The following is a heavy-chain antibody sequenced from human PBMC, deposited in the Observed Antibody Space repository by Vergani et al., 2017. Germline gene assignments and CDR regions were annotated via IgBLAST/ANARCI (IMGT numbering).Heavy chain of an antibody. Sequence: QVQLQQWGAGLLKPSETLSLTCAVYGGSFSGYYWSWIRQPPGKGLEWIGEINHSGSTNYNPSLKGRVTISVDTSKNQFSLKLSSVTAADTAVYYCARGRPGGDGSGSSFWGQGTMVTVSS. CDR3: ARGRPGGDGSGSSF. V-gene: IGHV4-34*01. CDR2: INHSGST. J-gene: IGHJ3*01. CDR1: GGSFSGYY. D-gene: IGHD3-10*01.